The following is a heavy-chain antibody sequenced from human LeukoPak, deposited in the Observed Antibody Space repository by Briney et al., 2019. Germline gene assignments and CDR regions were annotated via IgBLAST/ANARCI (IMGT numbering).Heavy chain of an antibody. Sequence: PSETPSLTCSVSRYSISSGYYWAWIRQPPGKGLEWIGEINHSGSTNYNPSLKSRVTISVDTSKNLFSLKLSSVTAADTAVYYCARERGRPIFGVVKHWFDPWGQGNLVTVSS. CDR2: INHSGST. V-gene: IGHV4-38-2*02. J-gene: IGHJ5*02. D-gene: IGHD3-3*01. CDR1: RYSISSGYY. CDR3: ARERGRPIFGVVKHWFDP.